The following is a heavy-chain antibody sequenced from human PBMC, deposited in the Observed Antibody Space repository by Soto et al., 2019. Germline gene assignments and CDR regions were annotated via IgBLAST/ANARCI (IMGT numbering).Heavy chain of an antibody. D-gene: IGHD3-16*01. J-gene: IGHJ4*02. CDR1: GFSFSDSA. V-gene: IGHV3-73*01. Sequence: GGSLRLSCAASGFSFSDSAMHWVRQAPGKGLEWIARIRSGANNYLTAYPASVTGRFTISRDDSKNTAYLQMDGLTSEDTAMYFCARGGGMGVNDYWGQGSRGTVS. CDR3: ARGGGMGVNDY. CDR2: IRSGANNYLT.